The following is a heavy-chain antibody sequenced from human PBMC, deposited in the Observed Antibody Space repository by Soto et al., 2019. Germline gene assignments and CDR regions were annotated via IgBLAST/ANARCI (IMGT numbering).Heavy chain of an antibody. CDR3: ARADFGGYYGMDV. Sequence: PSETLSLTFTVSGGSVSSGIYYWSWIRQPPGKGLEWIGYIYYNGNTNYNSSLKSRVTISVDTSRNQFSLNLTSVTAADTAVYYCARADFGGYYGMDVWGQGTTVTVSS. J-gene: IGHJ6*02. CDR1: GGSVSSGIYY. CDR2: IYYNGNT. D-gene: IGHD3-16*01. V-gene: IGHV4-61*01.